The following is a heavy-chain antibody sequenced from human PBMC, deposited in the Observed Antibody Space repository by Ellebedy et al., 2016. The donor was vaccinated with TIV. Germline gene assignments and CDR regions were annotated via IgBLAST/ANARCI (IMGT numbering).Heavy chain of an antibody. CDR3: ARGPSTSAHLDS. V-gene: IGHV3-30-3*01. Sequence: GESLKISCAVSGLTFSNYAMHWVRQAPGKGLEWVAVISSDGNNKFYADSVKGRFTLSRDTSRNTLYLQMDSLRTEDTAVYYCARGPSTSAHLDSWGQGALVIVSS. CDR2: ISSDGNNK. CDR1: GLTFSNYA. J-gene: IGHJ4*02.